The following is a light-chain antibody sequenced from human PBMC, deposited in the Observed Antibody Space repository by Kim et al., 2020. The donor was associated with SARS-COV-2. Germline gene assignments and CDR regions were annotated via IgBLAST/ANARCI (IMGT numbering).Light chain of an antibody. CDR2: WTS. J-gene: IGKJ1*01. Sequence: ATIKCKASQYILLTSYSKESVSWYQQKPGQAPKLLIYWTSTRESGVPDRFSGSGSATDFTLTIASLQPEDVAVYYCQQNYATPPTFGQGTKVDIK. CDR3: QQNYATPPT. V-gene: IGKV4-1*01. CDR1: QYILLTSYSKES.